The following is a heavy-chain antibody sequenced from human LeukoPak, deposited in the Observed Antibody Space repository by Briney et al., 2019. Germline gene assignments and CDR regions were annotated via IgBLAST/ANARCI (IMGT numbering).Heavy chain of an antibody. J-gene: IGHJ4*02. V-gene: IGHV4-39*01. CDR3: ARRGQSVYFDY. Sequence: PSETLSLTCTVSGGSISSSSYYWGWIRQPPGKGLEWIGSIYYRGSTYYNPSLKSRVTISADTSKNQFSLKLSSVTAADTAVYYCARRGQSVYFDYWGQGTLVTVSS. CDR2: IYYRGST. CDR1: GGSISSSSYY.